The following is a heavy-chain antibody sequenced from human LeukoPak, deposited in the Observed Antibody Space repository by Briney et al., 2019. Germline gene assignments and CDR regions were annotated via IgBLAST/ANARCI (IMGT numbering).Heavy chain of an antibody. V-gene: IGHV3-53*01. Sequence: PGGSLRLSCAASGFTVSNNYMSWVRQAPGKGLEWVSVIHSGGTTNYADSVQGRFTISRDNSKTTVYLHMNSLRAEDTAVYYCAKDPTFSVVVPAPHDYWGQGTLVTVSS. CDR3: AKDPTFSVVVPAPHDY. CDR2: IHSGGTT. D-gene: IGHD2-2*01. CDR1: GFTVSNNY. J-gene: IGHJ4*02.